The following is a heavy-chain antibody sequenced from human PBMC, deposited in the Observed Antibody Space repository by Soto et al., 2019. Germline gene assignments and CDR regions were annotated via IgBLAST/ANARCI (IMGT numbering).Heavy chain of an antibody. CDR3: ARVLTVVVPAARNDY. D-gene: IGHD2-2*01. CDR2: ISAYNGNT. V-gene: IGHV1-18*01. CDR1: GYTFTSYG. Sequence: QVQLVQSGAEVKKPGASVKVSCKASGYTFTSYGISWVRQAPGQGLEGMGWISAYNGNTNYAQTLQGRVTMTTDTSTSTAYMELRSLRSDETAVYYCARVLTVVVPAARNDYWGQGTLVTVSS. J-gene: IGHJ4*02.